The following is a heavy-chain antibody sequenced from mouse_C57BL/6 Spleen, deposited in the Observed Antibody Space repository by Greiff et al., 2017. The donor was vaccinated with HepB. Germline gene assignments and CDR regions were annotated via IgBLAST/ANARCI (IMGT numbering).Heavy chain of an antibody. CDR3: AKESSGLYYAMDN. D-gene: IGHD3-2*02. Sequence: QVQLKQSGPGLVQPSQSLSITCPVSGFSLTSYGVHWVRQPPGKGLEWLGVLWSGGSTDYNAAFISRLSISKDNSKSQVFFKMNSLQADDTAINECAKESSGLYYAMDNWGQGTSVTVAS. CDR1: GFSLTSYG. CDR2: LWSGGST. J-gene: IGHJ4*01. V-gene: IGHV2-4*01.